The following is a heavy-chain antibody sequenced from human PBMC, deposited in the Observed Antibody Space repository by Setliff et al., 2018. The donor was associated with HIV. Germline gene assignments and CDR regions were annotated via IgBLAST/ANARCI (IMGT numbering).Heavy chain of an antibody. J-gene: IGHJ4*02. CDR1: GLTFSNAW. V-gene: IGHV3-7*01. Sequence: GGSLRLSCAASGLTFSNAWMNWVRQAPGKGLEWVAIINQDGSEKFYVDSVKGRFTISRDNAKNSLSLEMSRLRVEDTAVYYCVRGYDSSGYSDFFDYWGQGTLVTVSS. CDR3: VRGYDSSGYSDFFDY. CDR2: INQDGSEK. D-gene: IGHD3-22*01.